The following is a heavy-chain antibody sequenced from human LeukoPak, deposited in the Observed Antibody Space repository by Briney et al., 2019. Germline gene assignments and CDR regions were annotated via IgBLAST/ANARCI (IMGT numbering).Heavy chain of an antibody. V-gene: IGHV1-69*05. Sequence: ASVKVSCKASGGTFSSYAISWVRQAPGQGLEWMGGTIPIFGTANYAQKFQGRVTITTDESTSTAYMELSSLRSEDTAVYYCARDLVLRVYSYGGLDYWGQGTLVTVSS. CDR1: GGTFSSYA. CDR3: ARDLVLRVYSYGGLDY. CDR2: TIPIFGTA. D-gene: IGHD5-18*01. J-gene: IGHJ4*02.